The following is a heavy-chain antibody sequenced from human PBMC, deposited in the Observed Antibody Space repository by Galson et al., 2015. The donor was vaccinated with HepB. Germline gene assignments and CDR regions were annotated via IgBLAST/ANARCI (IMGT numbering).Heavy chain of an antibody. J-gene: IGHJ6*03. D-gene: IGHD3-10*01. V-gene: IGHV2-26*01. CDR1: GFSLSNAGMG. Sequence: ALVKPTQTLTLTCTVSGFSLSNAGMGVSWIRQPPGKALEWLAHIFSNDEKSYSTSLKSRLTISKDTSKSQVVLTMTNMDPVDTATYYCARIPYYFSSGSYYYYYYYMDVWGKGTTVTVSS. CDR2: IFSNDEK. CDR3: ARIPYYFSSGSYYYYYYYMDV.